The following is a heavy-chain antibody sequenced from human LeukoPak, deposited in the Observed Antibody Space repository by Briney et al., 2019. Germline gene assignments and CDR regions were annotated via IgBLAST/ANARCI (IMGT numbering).Heavy chain of an antibody. CDR1: GFSFSAYW. V-gene: IGHV3-7*05. J-gene: IGHJ4*02. Sequence: QAGESLRLSCAASGFSFSAYWMSWVRQAPGKGLEWLANIKVDGTEKYYVDSVKGRFTISRDNAKNSLSLQMSGLRAEDTAVYYCARDWNGSGTAFDHWGQGTLVTVSS. CDR2: IKVDGTEK. CDR3: ARDWNGSGTAFDH. D-gene: IGHD1-1*01.